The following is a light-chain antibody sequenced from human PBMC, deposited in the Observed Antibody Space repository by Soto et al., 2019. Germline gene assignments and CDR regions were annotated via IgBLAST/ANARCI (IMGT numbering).Light chain of an antibody. CDR1: SSNIGAGFD. J-gene: IGLJ2*01. CDR3: QSYASGLSEMV. CDR2: RNH. V-gene: IGLV1-40*01. Sequence: QPVLTQPPSVSGAPGQWVNLSCTGSSSNIGAGFDVHWYQQLPGTVPTLIIYRNHNRPSGVSDRVSGSQSGTSASRAITGPQDEYEADYDCQSYASGLSEMVFGGGTKLTVL.